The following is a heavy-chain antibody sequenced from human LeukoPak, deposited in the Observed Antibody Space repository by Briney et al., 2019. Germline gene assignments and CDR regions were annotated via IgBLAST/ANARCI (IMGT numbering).Heavy chain of an antibody. V-gene: IGHV1-2*02. CDR2: INPKSGGT. Sequence: ASVTVSCKASGYDFTFYDIHWVRQAPGQGPEWVGWINPKSGGTNYAQRFQGRVTMTADTSITTAYMELSSLRSDDTAIYYCARGRILDYWGQGPLVTVSS. J-gene: IGHJ4*02. CDR3: ARGRILDY. CDR1: GYDFTFYD.